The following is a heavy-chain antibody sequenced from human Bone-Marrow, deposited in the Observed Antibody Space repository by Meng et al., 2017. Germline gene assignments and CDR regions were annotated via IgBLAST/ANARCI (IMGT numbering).Heavy chain of an antibody. V-gene: IGHV4-4*02. Sequence: QVQLAESGPGLVKPSGTLSLTCAVSGGSISSSNWWSWVRQPPGKGLEWIGEIYHSGSTNYNPSLKSRVTISVDKSKNQFSLKLSSVTAADTAVYYCARDSRTYYYDSSGYTFDYWGQGTLVTVSS. CDR1: GGSISSSNW. CDR3: ARDSRTYYYDSSGYTFDY. J-gene: IGHJ4*02. CDR2: IYHSGST. D-gene: IGHD3-22*01.